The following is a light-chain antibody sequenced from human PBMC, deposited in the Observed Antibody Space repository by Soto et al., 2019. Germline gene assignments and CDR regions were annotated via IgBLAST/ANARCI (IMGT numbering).Light chain of an antibody. CDR1: QSVGSY. V-gene: IGKV3-11*01. Sequence: EIVLTQSPATLSLSPGERATLSCRASQSVGSYLAWYQHKPGQPPRLLIYDASNRATGILARFSGSGSGTDFTLTISSLEPEDFAVYYCQQRSNWPPTWTFGQGTKVEIK. J-gene: IGKJ1*01. CDR2: DAS. CDR3: QQRSNWPPTWT.